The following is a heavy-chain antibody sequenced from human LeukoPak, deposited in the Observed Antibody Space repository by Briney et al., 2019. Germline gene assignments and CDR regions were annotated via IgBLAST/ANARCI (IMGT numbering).Heavy chain of an antibody. CDR3: ARVADCGGDCSALTPPGY. D-gene: IGHD2-21*02. CDR2: IYYSGST. V-gene: IGHV4-30-4*02. Sequence: PSETLSLTCTVSGGSITSGNFYWSWIRQPPGKGLEWIGYIYYSGSTYYNPSLETRVTISVDTSKNQFSLKLSSVTAADTAVYYCARVADCGGDCSALTPPGYWGQGTLVTVSS. J-gene: IGHJ4*02. CDR1: GGSITSGNFY.